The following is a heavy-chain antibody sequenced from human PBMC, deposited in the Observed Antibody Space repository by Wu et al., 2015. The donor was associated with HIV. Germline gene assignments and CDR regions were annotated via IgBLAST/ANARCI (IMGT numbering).Heavy chain of an antibody. CDR2: IIPIFGTA. J-gene: IGHJ6*02. CDR3: ARDIIAVAVPYYYYYGMDV. V-gene: IGHV1-69*05. Sequence: QVQLVQSGAEVKKPGSPVKVSCKASGGTFSSYAISWVRQAPGQGLEWMGGIIPIFGTANYAQKFQGRVTITTDESTSTAYMELSSLRSEDTAVYYCARDIIAVAVPYYYYYGMDVWGQGTTVTVSS. D-gene: IGHD6-19*01. CDR1: GGTFSSYA.